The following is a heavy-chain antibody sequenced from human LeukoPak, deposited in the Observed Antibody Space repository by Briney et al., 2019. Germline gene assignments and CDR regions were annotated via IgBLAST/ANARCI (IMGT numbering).Heavy chain of an antibody. CDR1: GGSISSYY. J-gene: IGHJ3*02. V-gene: IGHV4-59*01. D-gene: IGHD2-15*01. CDR3: ARSRPKGYCSGGSCYRHAFDI. Sequence: SETLSLTCTVSGGSISSYYWSWIRQPPGKGLEWIGYIYYSGSTNYNPSLKSRVTISVDTSKNQFSLKLSSVTAADTAVYYCARSRPKGYCSGGSCYRHAFDIWGQGTMVTVSS. CDR2: IYYSGST.